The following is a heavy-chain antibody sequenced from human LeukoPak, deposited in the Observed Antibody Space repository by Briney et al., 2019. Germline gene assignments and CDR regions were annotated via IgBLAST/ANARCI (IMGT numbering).Heavy chain of an antibody. Sequence: ASVKVSCKASGYTFTSYGISWVRQAPGQGLEWMGWISAYNGNTNYAQKLQGRVTMTTDTFTSTAYMELRSLRTDDTAVYYCARGTRGVNSPYFDYWGQGTLVTVSS. V-gene: IGHV1-18*01. CDR1: GYTFTSYG. J-gene: IGHJ4*02. CDR2: ISAYNGNT. CDR3: ARGTRGVNSPYFDY. D-gene: IGHD4-23*01.